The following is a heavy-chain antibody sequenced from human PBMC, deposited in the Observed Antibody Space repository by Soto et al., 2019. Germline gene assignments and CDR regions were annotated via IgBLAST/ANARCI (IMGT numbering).Heavy chain of an antibody. J-gene: IGHJ4*02. CDR1: GGSISSYY. V-gene: IGHV4-59*01. CDR3: ARSYLGYSYGISFDY. CDR2: IYYSGST. D-gene: IGHD5-18*01. Sequence: QVQLQESGPGLVKPSETLSLTCTVSGGSISSYYWSWIRQPPGKGLEWIGYIYYSGSTNYNPSLKSRVTISVDTSKNQFSLKLSSVTAADTAVYYCARSYLGYSYGISFDYWGQGTLVTVSS.